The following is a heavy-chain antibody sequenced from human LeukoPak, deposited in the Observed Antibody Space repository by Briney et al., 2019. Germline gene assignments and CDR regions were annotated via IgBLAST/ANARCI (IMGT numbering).Heavy chain of an antibody. V-gene: IGHV1-18*01. J-gene: IGHJ4*02. CDR2: ISAYNGNT. CDR3: ARGTIFGVVTPADV. D-gene: IGHD3-3*01. CDR1: GYTFTSYG. Sequence: ASVKVSCKASGYTFTSYGISWVRQAPGQGLEWMGWISAYNGNTNYVQKVQGRVTMTTDTSTSTAYMELRSLRSDDTAVYYCARGTIFGVVTPADVWGQGTLVTVSS.